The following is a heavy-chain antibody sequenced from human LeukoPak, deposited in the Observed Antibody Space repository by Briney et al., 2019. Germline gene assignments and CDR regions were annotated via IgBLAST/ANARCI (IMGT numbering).Heavy chain of an antibody. J-gene: IGHJ4*02. CDR1: GFTFSSYA. V-gene: IGHV3-30-3*01. CDR2: MSYDGSNK. Sequence: GGSLRLSCAASGFTFSSYAMHWVRQAPGKGLEWVAVMSYDGSNKYYADSVKGRFTIARDNSKNTLYLEMNSLRAEDTAIYYCANTDYWGQGTLVTVSS. CDR3: ANTDY.